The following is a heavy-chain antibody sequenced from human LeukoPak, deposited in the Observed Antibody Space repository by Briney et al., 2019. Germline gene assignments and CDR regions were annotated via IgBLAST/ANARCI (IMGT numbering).Heavy chain of an antibody. J-gene: IGHJ4*02. V-gene: IGHV1-18*01. CDR1: GYTFTSYG. CDR2: IGAYNGNT. D-gene: IGHD3-22*01. Sequence: ASVKVSCKASGYTFTSYGISWVRQAPGQGLEWMGWIGAYNGNTNYAQKLQGRVTMTTDTSTSTAYKELRSLRSDDTAVYYCAFNYDSSGYYDYWGQGTLVTVSS. CDR3: AFNYDSSGYYDY.